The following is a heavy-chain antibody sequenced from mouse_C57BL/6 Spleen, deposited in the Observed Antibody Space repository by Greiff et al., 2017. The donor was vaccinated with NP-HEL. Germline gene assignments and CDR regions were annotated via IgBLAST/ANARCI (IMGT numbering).Heavy chain of an antibody. CDR2: ISDGGSYT. CDR1: GFTFSSYA. Sequence: EVQGVESGGGLVKPGGSLKLSCAASGFTFSSYAMSWVRQTPEKRLEWVATISDGGSYTYYPDNVKGRFTISRDKAKNNLYLQMSHLKAEDTAMYYCSREGGYYAMDYWGQGTSVTVSS. V-gene: IGHV5-4*01. J-gene: IGHJ4*01. CDR3: SREGGYYAMDY.